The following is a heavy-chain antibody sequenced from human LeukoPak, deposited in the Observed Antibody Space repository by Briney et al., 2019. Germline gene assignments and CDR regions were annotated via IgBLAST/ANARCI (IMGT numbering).Heavy chain of an antibody. Sequence: PSQTLSLTCTVSGGSISSGVYSWNWIRQHPGKCLEWIGYIFNTGNSFYNPSLKSRVTISVDTSRNQFSLNLSSVTAADTAVYYCARDRGDLTVAGHFDFWGQGTLVTVSS. V-gene: IGHV4-31*03. CDR3: ARDRGDLTVAGHFDF. D-gene: IGHD6-19*01. CDR1: GGSISSGVYS. CDR2: IFNTGNS. J-gene: IGHJ4*02.